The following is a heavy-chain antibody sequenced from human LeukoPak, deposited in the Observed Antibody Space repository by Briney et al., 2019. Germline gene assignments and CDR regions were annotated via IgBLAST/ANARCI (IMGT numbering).Heavy chain of an antibody. V-gene: IGHV3-30*03. CDR2: ISYDGSNK. CDR3: ARDPGIAAAGTVGYFDS. CDR1: GFTFSSYA. J-gene: IGHJ4*02. D-gene: IGHD6-13*01. Sequence: GGSLRLSCAASGFTFSSYAMHWVRQAPGKGLEWVALISYDGSNKYYADSVKGRFTISRDNAMNSLYLQMNSLRVEDTAVYYCARDPGIAAAGTVGYFDSWGQGILVTVSS.